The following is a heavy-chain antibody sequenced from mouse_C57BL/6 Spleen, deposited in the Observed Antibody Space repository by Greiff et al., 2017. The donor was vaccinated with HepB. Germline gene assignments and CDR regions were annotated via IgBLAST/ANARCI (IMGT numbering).Heavy chain of an antibody. CDR3: AREGGDGSLYYAMDY. CDR2: IHPNSGST. J-gene: IGHJ4*01. Sequence: QVQLQQPGAELVKPGASVKLSCKASGYTFTSYWMHWVKQRPGQGLEWIGMIHPNSGSTNYNEKFKSKATLTVDKSSSTAYMQLSSLTSEYSAVYYCAREGGDGSLYYAMDYWGQGTSVTVSS. D-gene: IGHD2-3*01. CDR1: GYTFTSYW. V-gene: IGHV1-64*01.